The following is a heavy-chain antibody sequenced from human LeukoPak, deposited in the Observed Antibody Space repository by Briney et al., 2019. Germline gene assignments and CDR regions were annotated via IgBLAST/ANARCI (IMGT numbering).Heavy chain of an antibody. CDR1: GGSISSYY. J-gene: IGHJ3*02. CDR2: IYYSGST. CDR3: ARGGGIVVVPAAIVDAFDI. Sequence: PSETLSLTCTVSGGSISSYYWSWIRQPPGKGLEWIGYIYYSGSTNYNPSLTSRVTISVDTSKNQFSLKLSSVTAADTAVYYCARGGGIVVVPAAIVDAFDIWGQGTMVTVSS. D-gene: IGHD2-2*01. V-gene: IGHV4-59*01.